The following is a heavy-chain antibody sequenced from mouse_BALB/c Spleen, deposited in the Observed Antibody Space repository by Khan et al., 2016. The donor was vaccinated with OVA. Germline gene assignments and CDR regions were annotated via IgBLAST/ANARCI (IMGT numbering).Heavy chain of an antibody. Sequence: VQLKVSGPGLLKPSQSLSLPCTVTGYSITSDYAWIWIRQFPGNKLDWMAYLSYSGSTTSSPSPRSRISITRVTSKNQFFLKLNSVTTVDTATYYCASGRLLRRYPDYCDYWGQGTTLTFSS. CDR2: LSYSGST. CDR3: ASGRLLRRYPDYCDY. V-gene: IGHV3-2*02. CDR1: GYSITSDYA. J-gene: IGHJ2*01. D-gene: IGHD1-1*01.